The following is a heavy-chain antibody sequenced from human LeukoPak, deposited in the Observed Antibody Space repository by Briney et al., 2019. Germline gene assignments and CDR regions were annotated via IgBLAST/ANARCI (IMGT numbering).Heavy chain of an antibody. D-gene: IGHD4-23*01. V-gene: IGHV4-59*08. CDR3: ARYTVVRSFDY. Sequence: SETLSLTCTVSGGSISSYYWSWIRQPPGKGLEWIGYIYYSGSTNYNPSLKSRVTISVDTSKNQFSLKLSSVTAADTAVYYCARYTVVRSFDYWGQGTLVTVSS. CDR2: IYYSGST. CDR1: GGSISSYY. J-gene: IGHJ4*02.